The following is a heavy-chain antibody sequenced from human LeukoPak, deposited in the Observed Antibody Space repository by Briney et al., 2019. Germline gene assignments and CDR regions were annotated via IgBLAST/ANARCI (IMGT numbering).Heavy chain of an antibody. J-gene: IGHJ4*02. Sequence: GGSLRLSCAASGFTFRNYVMNWVRQAPGKGLEWVSYIGSSSSSIYYADSVKGRFTISRDNAKYSLYLQMNSLRAEDTAIYCARASPQQAFLFDYWGQGTLVTVSS. D-gene: IGHD1/OR15-1a*01. CDR3: ARASPQQAFLFDY. CDR2: IGSSSSSI. V-gene: IGHV3-48*01. CDR1: GFTFRNYV.